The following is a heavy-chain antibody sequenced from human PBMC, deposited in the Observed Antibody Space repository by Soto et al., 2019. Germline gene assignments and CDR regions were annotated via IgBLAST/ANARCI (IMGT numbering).Heavy chain of an antibody. D-gene: IGHD6-19*01. CDR3: ARAWPYSSGTAFDY. V-gene: IGHV1-3*01. Sequence: QVQLVQSGAEVKKPGASVKVSCKASGYTFTSYAMHWVRQAPGQRLEWMGWINAGNGNTKYSQKFQGRVTITRDTXASTAYMELSSLRSEDTAVYYCARAWPYSSGTAFDYWGQGTLVTVSS. CDR2: INAGNGNT. J-gene: IGHJ4*02. CDR1: GYTFTSYA.